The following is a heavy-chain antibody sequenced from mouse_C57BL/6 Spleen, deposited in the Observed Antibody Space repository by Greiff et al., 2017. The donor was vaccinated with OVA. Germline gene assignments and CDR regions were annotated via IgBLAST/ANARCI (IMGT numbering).Heavy chain of an antibody. Sequence: EVQLQQSGPELVKPGASVKISCKASGYTFTDYYMNWVKQSHGKSLEWIGDINPNNGGTSYNQKFKGKATLTVDKSSSTAYMELRSLTSEDSAVYYCARRRGPYYFDYWGQGTTLTVSS. CDR1: GYTFTDYY. V-gene: IGHV1-26*01. CDR3: ARRRGPYYFDY. CDR2: INPNNGGT. J-gene: IGHJ2*01.